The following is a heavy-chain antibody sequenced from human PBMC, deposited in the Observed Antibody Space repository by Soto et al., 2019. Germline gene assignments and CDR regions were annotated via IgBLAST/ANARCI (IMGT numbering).Heavy chain of an antibody. V-gene: IGHV2-26*01. CDR2: IFSNDEK. J-gene: IGHJ2*01. CDR3: ARIPYCGGDCYSPVPTRHWYFDL. Sequence: SGPTLVNPTETLTLTCTVSGFSLSNARMGVSLIRQPPGTALVWLAHIFSNDEKSYSTSLKSRLTISKDTSESHVVLTMTNMDPVDTATSYCARIPYCGGDCYSPVPTRHWYFDLWGRGTLVTVS. CDR1: GFSLSNARMG. D-gene: IGHD2-21*02.